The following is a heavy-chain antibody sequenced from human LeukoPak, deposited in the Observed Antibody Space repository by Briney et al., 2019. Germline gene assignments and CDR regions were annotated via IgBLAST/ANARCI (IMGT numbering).Heavy chain of an antibody. J-gene: IGHJ4*02. V-gene: IGHV3-43*01. CDR3: VKDLVAASENVRGWYPMDY. CDR2: ISWNGARI. CDR1: GFTFAEYT. Sequence: GGSLRLSCAASGFTFAEYTMPWVRHAPGKGLEWVSLISWNGARIHYGDSVKGRFTISRDNSKNSLYLQMNSLRTEDTALYYCVKDLVAASENVRGWYPMDYWGQGTLVTVSS. D-gene: IGHD6-19*01.